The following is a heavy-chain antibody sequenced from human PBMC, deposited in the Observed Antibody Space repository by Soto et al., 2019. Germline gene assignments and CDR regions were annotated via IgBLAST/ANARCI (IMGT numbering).Heavy chain of an antibody. CDR1: GGTFSSYT. CDR3: ARANPEGVNAFDI. D-gene: IGHD3-22*01. V-gene: IGHV1-69*02. CDR2: IIPILGIA. Sequence: QVQLVQSGAAVKKPGSSVKVSCKASGGTFSSYTISWVRQAPGQGLEWMGRIIPILGIANYAQKFQGRVTITADKSTSTAYMELSSLRTKDTAVYYCARANPEGVNAFDIWGQGTMVTVSS. J-gene: IGHJ3*02.